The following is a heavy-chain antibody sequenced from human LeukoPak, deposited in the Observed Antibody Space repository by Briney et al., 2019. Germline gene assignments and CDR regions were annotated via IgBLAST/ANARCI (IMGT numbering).Heavy chain of an antibody. Sequence: GRSLRLSCAASGFTFSSYAMHWVRQAPGKGLEWVAVISYDGSNKYYADSVKGRFTISRDNSKNTLYLQMNSLRAEDTAVYYCAKDLGRYRNNYFDYWGQGTQVTVSS. J-gene: IGHJ4*02. CDR1: GFTFSSYA. CDR2: ISYDGSNK. V-gene: IGHV3-30-3*01. D-gene: IGHD1-26*01. CDR3: AKDLGRYRNNYFDY.